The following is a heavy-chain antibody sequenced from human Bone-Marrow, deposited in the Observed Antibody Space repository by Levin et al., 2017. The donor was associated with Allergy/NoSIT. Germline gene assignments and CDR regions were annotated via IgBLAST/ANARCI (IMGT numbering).Heavy chain of an antibody. D-gene: IGHD6-6*01. J-gene: IGHJ5*02. CDR3: ARVGTIASRLGNWFDP. CDR1: GYTFTHYW. Sequence: PGGSLRLSCKASGYTFTHYWIGWVRQMPGKGLEWMGIIFPGDSDTRYSPSFQGQVTISADKSINTAYLPWSSLKASDRAIYYCARVGTIASRLGNWFDPWGQGTLVTVSS. V-gene: IGHV5-51*01. CDR2: IFPGDSDT.